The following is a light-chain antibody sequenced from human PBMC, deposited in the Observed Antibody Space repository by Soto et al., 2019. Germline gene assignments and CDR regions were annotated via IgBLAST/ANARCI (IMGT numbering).Light chain of an antibody. CDR3: QQYNSFPT. V-gene: IGKV1-5*03. CDR1: QSISGW. Sequence: DIQMTQSPSTLSASVGDRVTITCRASQSISGWLAGYQQKPGKAPKILIYKASSLESGVPSRFSGSGSGTEFTLTISNLQPDDFETYYCQQYNSFPTFGQGTKVEIK. J-gene: IGKJ1*01. CDR2: KAS.